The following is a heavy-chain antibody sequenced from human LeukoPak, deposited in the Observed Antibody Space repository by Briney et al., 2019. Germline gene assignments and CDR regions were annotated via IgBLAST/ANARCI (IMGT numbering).Heavy chain of an antibody. V-gene: IGHV1-2*02. CDR3: AKWRGYSSGWSGPFDD. J-gene: IGHJ4*01. Sequence: ASVKVSCKASGYTFTGHHMHWVRQAPGQGLEWMGWIDHNSGGTNYAQKFQGRVTVTRDTSISTAYMELSRLKSDDTAVYYCAKWRGYSSGWSGPFDDWGQGTLVTVSS. CDR1: GYTFTGHH. CDR2: IDHNSGGT. D-gene: IGHD6-19*01.